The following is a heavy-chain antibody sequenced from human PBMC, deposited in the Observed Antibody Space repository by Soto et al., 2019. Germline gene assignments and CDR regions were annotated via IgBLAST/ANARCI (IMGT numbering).Heavy chain of an antibody. D-gene: IGHD2-8*01. J-gene: IGHJ4*02. Sequence: QVQLQESGPGLVKPSQTLSLTCTVSGGSISNGGYYWSWIRQHLGKGLEWIGYIKYSASIYYNPTLKSRATISVDTSKNLFSLKLSSVTAADTAVYYCARDRRGCTQGVCYIDYWGQRTLVTVSS. CDR1: GGSISNGGYY. V-gene: IGHV4-31*03. CDR2: IKYSASI. CDR3: ARDRRGCTQGVCYIDY.